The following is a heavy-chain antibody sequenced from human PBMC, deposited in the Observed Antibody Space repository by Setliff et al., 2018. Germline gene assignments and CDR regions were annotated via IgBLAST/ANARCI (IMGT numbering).Heavy chain of an antibody. CDR3: ARYRNYFDSSGQTQYYFDY. J-gene: IGHJ4*02. V-gene: IGHV4-4*08. CDR2: IYSTGST. Sequence: KTSETLSLTCTVSGDSIYNQFWSWVRQPPGKGLQWIGYIYSTGSTNYNPSLKSRVTISIDTSKNQFSLQLTSVTAADTAVYYCARYRNYFDSSGQTQYYFDYWGQGTLVTVSS. D-gene: IGHD3-22*01. CDR1: GDSIYNQF.